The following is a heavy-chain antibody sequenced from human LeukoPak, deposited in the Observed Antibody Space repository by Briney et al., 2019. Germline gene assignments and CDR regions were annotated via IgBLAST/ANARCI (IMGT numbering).Heavy chain of an antibody. V-gene: IGHV3-74*01. CDR1: GFTFSNYW. Sequence: GGSLRLSRAASGFTFSNYWMHWVRQAPGKGLVWVSRINRDGRSTNYADSVKGRFTISRDNAKNTVFLQMSSLRAEDTAVYYCALPLRDGDFYFDYWGQGALVTVSS. D-gene: IGHD4-17*01. CDR2: INRDGRST. CDR3: ALPLRDGDFYFDY. J-gene: IGHJ4*02.